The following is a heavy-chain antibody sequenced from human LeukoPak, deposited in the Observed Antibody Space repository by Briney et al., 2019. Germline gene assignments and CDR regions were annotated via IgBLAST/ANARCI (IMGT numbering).Heavy chain of an antibody. CDR1: GGSFSGYY. V-gene: IGHV4-34*01. Sequence: SETLSLTCAVYGGSFSGYYWSWIRQPPGKGLEWIGEINRGGSTNYDPSLKSRVTISVDTSKNQFSLKLSSVTAADTAVYYCARGRRVVPAASDAFDIWGQGTMVTVSS. J-gene: IGHJ3*02. CDR2: INRGGST. D-gene: IGHD2-2*01. CDR3: ARGRRVVPAASDAFDI.